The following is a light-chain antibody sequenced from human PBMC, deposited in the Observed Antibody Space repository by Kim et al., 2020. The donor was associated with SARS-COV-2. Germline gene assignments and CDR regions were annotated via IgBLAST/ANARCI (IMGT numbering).Light chain of an antibody. V-gene: IGLV3-1*01. CDR1: KLGNKY. CDR3: QAWDSSTVV. Sequence: VSPGQTASITCSGDKLGNKYASWYQQKPGQSPVLVIYPDSTRPSGIPERFSGSNSGNTATLTISGTQAMDEADYYCQAWDSSTVVFGGGTQLTVL. J-gene: IGLJ2*01. CDR2: PDS.